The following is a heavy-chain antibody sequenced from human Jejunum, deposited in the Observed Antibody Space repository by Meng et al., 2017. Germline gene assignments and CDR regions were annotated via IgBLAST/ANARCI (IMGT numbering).Heavy chain of an antibody. J-gene: IGHJ4*02. CDR3: ARELNNRKDDY. V-gene: IGHV7-4-1*02. CDR1: GYTFTKYS. D-gene: IGHD1-14*01. Sequence: QVELEQSVSELKKPGASVKVSCKASGYTFTKYSINWVRQAPGQGLVWMGWINTNTGNPTYAQGFAGQFVFSLDTSVSTAYLHISSLKAEDTAIYYCARELNNRKDDYWGQGTLVTVSS. CDR2: INTNTGNP.